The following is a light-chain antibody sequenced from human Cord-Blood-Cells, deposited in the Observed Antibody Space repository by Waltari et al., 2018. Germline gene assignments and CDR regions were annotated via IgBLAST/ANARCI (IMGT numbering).Light chain of an antibody. CDR3: SSYTSSSTLDV. V-gene: IGLV2-14*01. CDR2: DVS. Sequence: QSALTQPASVSGSPGQSITISCTGTSSDVGGYNYVSWYQQHPGKAPKLRIYDVSNRPSGVSNRFSDSKSGNTASLTISGLQAEDEADYYCSSYTSSSTLDVFGTGTKVTVL. J-gene: IGLJ1*01. CDR1: SSDVGGYNY.